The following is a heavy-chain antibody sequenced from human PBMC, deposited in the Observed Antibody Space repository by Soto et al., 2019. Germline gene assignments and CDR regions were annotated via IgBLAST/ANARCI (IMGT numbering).Heavy chain of an antibody. V-gene: IGHV1-18*04. CDR1: GFIFNNYA. Sequence: ASVKVSCKAFGFIFNNYAISWVRQAPGQGLEWMGWISANSGNTNYAQKLQGRVTRTTYTSTSTAYMELRSLRSDDTAVYYCATAGNYDSSGRDFWGQGTLVTVSS. CDR3: ATAGNYDSSGRDF. D-gene: IGHD3-22*01. J-gene: IGHJ4*02. CDR2: ISANSGNT.